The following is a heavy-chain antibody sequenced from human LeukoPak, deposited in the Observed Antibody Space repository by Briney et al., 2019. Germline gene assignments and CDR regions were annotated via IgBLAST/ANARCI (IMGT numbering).Heavy chain of an antibody. CDR2: ISANAAGT. V-gene: IGHV3-23*01. CDR1: GHPFSNYA. Sequence: GGSLRLSCAASGHPFSNYARRWFRQAPGKGLEWVSSISANAAGTYYADFVKGRFTISRDNSKNTVYLQMNSLTGEGTDVYYCARDSGNSGWYVDNWGQGTLVTVSS. D-gene: IGHD6-19*01. J-gene: IGHJ4*02. CDR3: ARDSGNSGWYVDN.